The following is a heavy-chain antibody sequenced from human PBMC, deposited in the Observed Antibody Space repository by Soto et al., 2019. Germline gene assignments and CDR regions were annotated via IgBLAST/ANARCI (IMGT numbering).Heavy chain of an antibody. V-gene: IGHV3-30*19. CDR1: GFTFSDFG. J-gene: IGHJ4*02. D-gene: IGHD6-19*01. CDR2: ISKDGLDR. CDR3: ASPREGQWLVFDH. Sequence: GGSLRLSCVVSGFTFSDFGMHWARQSPGEGLAWVASISKDGLDRYYSESVKGRFTISRDDSKNTVFLQMNSLKVEDTAAYFCASPREGQWLVFDHWGQRSLLTVSS.